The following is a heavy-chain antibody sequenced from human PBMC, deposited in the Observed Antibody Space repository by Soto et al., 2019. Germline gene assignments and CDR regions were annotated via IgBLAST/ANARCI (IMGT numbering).Heavy chain of an antibody. CDR2: INAHSGGT. CDR1: GFSFTGYY. V-gene: IGHV1-2*02. D-gene: IGHD6-6*01. CDR3: AKDLTRQLAYWLDP. J-gene: IGHJ5*02. Sequence: ASVKVSCKASGFSFTGYYIHWLRQAPGQGLEWMGWINAHSGGTEYAQKFQGRVTLTRDTSIATAYLTLASLTSDDTALYYCAKDLTRQLAYWLDPWGQGTQVTVSS.